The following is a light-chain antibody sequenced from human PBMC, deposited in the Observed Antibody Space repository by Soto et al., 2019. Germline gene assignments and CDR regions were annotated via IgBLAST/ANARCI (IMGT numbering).Light chain of an antibody. CDR1: SSDVGGYNY. Sequence: QSALTQPASVSGSPGQAITISCTGTSSDVGGYNYVSWYQQHPGKAPKLMIYDVSNRPSGVSNRFSGSKSGNTASLTISGLQAEDEADYYCSSYTRSSTYYVFGTGTKLTVL. J-gene: IGLJ1*01. CDR2: DVS. V-gene: IGLV2-14*01. CDR3: SSYTRSSTYYV.